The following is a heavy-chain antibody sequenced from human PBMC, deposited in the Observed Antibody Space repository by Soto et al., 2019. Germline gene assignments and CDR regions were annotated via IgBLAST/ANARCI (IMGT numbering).Heavy chain of an antibody. J-gene: IGHJ3*02. D-gene: IGHD4-17*01. V-gene: IGHV4-59*01. CDR2: IYYSGST. CDR1: GGSISSYY. Sequence: SETLSLTCTVSGGSISSYYWSWIRQPPGKGLEWIGYIYYSGSTNYNPSLKSRVTISVDTSKNQFSLKLSSVTAADTAVYYCGRYTVTSAGWAFDIWGQGTMVTVSS. CDR3: GRYTVTSAGWAFDI.